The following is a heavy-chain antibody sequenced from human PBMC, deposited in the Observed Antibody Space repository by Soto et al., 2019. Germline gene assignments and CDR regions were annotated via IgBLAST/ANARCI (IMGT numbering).Heavy chain of an antibody. D-gene: IGHD3-3*01. CDR2: INTYIGNT. J-gene: IGHJ3*01. Sequence: GASVKVSCKASGYTFTSYGISWVRQTPGQGLEWMGWINTYIGNTNYAQNLQGRVTMTTDTSTSTAYMEMRSLTSDDTAVYYCARDAGATIFGGAGRWGQGTMVTGSS. CDR1: GYTFTSYG. V-gene: IGHV1-18*01. CDR3: ARDAGATIFGGAGR.